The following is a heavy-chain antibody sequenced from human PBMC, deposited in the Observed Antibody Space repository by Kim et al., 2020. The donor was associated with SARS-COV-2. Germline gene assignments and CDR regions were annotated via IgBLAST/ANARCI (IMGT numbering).Heavy chain of an antibody. CDR2: ISCDGSNK. Sequence: GGSLRLSCPASGFSFRNYALHWVRQASGKGLEWVAVISCDGSNKYYADSVKGRFTISRDNSKDKIYLHMNSLRIDDTAIYYCETDLAHWLASRYFYGMDVWGQGTTVTVSS. CDR3: ETDLAHWLASRYFYGMDV. J-gene: IGHJ6*02. CDR1: GFSFRNYA. D-gene: IGHD6-19*01. V-gene: IGHV3-30*04.